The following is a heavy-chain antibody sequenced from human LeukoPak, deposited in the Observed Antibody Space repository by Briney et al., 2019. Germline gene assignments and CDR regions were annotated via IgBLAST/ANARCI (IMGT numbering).Heavy chain of an antibody. V-gene: IGHV3-30*02. CDR2: IRYDGGNH. CDR1: GFTFSRNG. CDR3: AKALYVLRYFDWAPVFDY. Sequence: GSLRLSCAASGFTFSRNGLHWVRQAPGKGLEWEAFIRYDGGNHYYADSVKGRFTISRDNSKNTLYLQMNSLRAEDTAVYYCAKALYVLRYFDWAPVFDYWGQGTLVTVSS. D-gene: IGHD3-9*01. J-gene: IGHJ4*02.